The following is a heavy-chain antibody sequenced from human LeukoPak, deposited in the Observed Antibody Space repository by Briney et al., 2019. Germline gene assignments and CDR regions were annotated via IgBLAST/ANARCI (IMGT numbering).Heavy chain of an antibody. CDR3: ARRYSSGWVDY. CDR2: IYYSGST. V-gene: IGHV4-39*01. J-gene: IGHJ4*02. CDR1: GGSISSSSYY. Sequence: PSETLSLTCTVSGGSISSSSYYWGWIRQPPGKGLEWIGSIYYSGSTYYNPSLKSRVTISVDTSKNQFPLKLSSVTAADTAVYYCARRYSSGWVDYWGQGTLVTVSS. D-gene: IGHD6-19*01.